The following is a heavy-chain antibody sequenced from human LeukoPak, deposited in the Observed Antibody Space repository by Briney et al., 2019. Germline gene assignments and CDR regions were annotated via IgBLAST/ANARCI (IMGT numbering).Heavy chain of an antibody. CDR3: AKNDGYRYGRNYGMDV. D-gene: IGHD5-18*01. J-gene: IGHJ6*02. V-gene: IGHV3-23*01. CDR1: GLTFSSYG. Sequence: GGSLRLSCAASGLTFSSYGMSWVRQAPGQGLEWVSGISGSGGATYYAGSVQGRFTMSRDNSKNTLYLQMNSLRADDKAIYYCAKNDGYRYGRNYGMDVWGQGTTVTVSS. CDR2: ISGSGGAT.